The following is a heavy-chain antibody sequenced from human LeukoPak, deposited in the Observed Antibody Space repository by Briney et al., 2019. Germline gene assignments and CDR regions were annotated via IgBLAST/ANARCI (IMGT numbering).Heavy chain of an antibody. D-gene: IGHD5-18*01. CDR2: IYPGGSDT. V-gene: IGHV5-51*01. Sequence: GESLKISCKGSGYSFASYWIGWVRQMPGKGLEWMGIIYPGGSDTRYSPSFQGQVTISADKSISTAYLQWSGLKASDTAMYYCASVDTAMVDYYFDYWGQGTLVTVSS. CDR3: ASVDTAMVDYYFDY. CDR1: GYSFASYW. J-gene: IGHJ4*02.